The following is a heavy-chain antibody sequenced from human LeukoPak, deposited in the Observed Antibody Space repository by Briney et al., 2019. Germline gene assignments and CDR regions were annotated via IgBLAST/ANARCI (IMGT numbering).Heavy chain of an antibody. CDR3: AILYCGGDCYAGDY. CDR1: VYTFTTYG. V-gene: IGHV1-18*01. D-gene: IGHD2-21*01. Sequence: GASVKVSCKTSVYTFTTYGISWVRQAPGQGLEWMGWISAYNGNTNYAQKLQGRVTLTTDTSTSTAYMEMRSLRSGDTAVYYCAILYCGGDCYAGDYWGQGTLVTVSS. CDR2: ISAYNGNT. J-gene: IGHJ4*02.